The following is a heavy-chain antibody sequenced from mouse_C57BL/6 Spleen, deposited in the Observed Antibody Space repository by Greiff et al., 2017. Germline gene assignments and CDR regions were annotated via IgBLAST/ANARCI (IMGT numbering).Heavy chain of an antibody. CDR3: ARRITTVPFDY. J-gene: IGHJ2*01. CDR1: GYTFTSYD. Sequence: QVQLQQPGAELVRPGSSVKLSCKASGYTFTSYDINWVKQRPGQGLEWIGWIYPRDGSTKYNEKFKGKATLTVDTSSSTAYMELHSLTSEDSAVYFCARRITTVPFDYWGQGTTLTVSS. D-gene: IGHD1-1*01. V-gene: IGHV1-85*01. CDR2: IYPRDGST.